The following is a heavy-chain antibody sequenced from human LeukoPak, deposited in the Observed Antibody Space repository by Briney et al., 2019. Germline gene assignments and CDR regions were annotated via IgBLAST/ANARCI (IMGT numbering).Heavy chain of an antibody. Sequence: GGSLRLSCAASGFTFSSSAMSWVRQAPGKGLEWVSVISNNGGYTYYADSVQGRFTISRDNSKSTLCLQMNSLRAEDTAVYYCAKDSGFWSGYLDYWGQGTLVTVSS. D-gene: IGHD3-3*01. V-gene: IGHV3-23*01. CDR1: GFTFSSSA. CDR3: AKDSGFWSGYLDY. J-gene: IGHJ4*02. CDR2: ISNNGGYT.